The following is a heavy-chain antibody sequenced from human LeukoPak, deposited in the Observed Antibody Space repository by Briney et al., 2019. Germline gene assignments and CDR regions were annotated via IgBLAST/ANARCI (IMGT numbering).Heavy chain of an antibody. CDR1: GVSISSGGYY. CDR2: INYSGST. D-gene: IGHD3-22*01. CDR3: ARSGDSSGYYYGYFDY. J-gene: IGHJ4*02. V-gene: IGHV4-61*08. Sequence: SETLSLTCTVSGVSISSGGYYWSWIRQPPGKGLEWIGYINYSGSTNYNPSVKSRVTISVDTSKNQFSLKLSSVTAADTAVYYCARSGDSSGYYYGYFDYWGRGTLVTVSS.